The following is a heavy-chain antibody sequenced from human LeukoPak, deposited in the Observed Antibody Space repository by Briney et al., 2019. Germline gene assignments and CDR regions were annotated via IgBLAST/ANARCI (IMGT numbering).Heavy chain of an antibody. CDR2: IYHSGST. CDR3: ARVLVGYYNAFDI. D-gene: IGHD1-26*01. CDR1: GGSISSGGYS. Sequence: SQTLSLTCAVSGGSISSGGYSWSWIRQPPGKGLEWIGYIYHSGSTYYNPSLKSRVTISVDRSKNQFSLMLSSVTAADTAVYYCARVLVGYYNAFDIWGQGTMVTVSS. V-gene: IGHV4-30-2*01. J-gene: IGHJ3*02.